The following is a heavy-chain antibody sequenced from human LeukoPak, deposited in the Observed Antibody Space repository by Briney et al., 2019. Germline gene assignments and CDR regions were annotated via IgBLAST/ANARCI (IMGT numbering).Heavy chain of an antibody. J-gene: IGHJ4*02. CDR3: ARDRYYYDSSGYYRFDY. V-gene: IGHV4-59*12. D-gene: IGHD3-22*01. CDR1: GGSISTSY. CDR2: INHSGSN. Sequence: SETLSLTCNVSGGSISTSYWSWIRQPPGKGLEWIGEINHSGSNNYNPSLKSRVTISLDTSKNQFSLKLSSVTAADTAVYYCARDRYYYDSSGYYRFDYWGQGTLVTVSS.